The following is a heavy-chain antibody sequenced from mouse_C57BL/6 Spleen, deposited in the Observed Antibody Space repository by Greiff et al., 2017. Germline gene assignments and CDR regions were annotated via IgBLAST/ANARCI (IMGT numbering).Heavy chain of an antibody. CDR3: ARLGFPDYFDY. CDR2: INPSTGGT. CDR1: GYSFTGYY. D-gene: IGHD2-14*01. V-gene: IGHV1-42*01. Sequence: EVQLQQSGPELVKPGASVKISCKASGYSFTGYYMNWVKQSPEKSLEWIGEINPSTGGTTYNQKFKAKATLTVDKSSSTAYMQLKSLTSEDSAVYYCARLGFPDYFDYWGQGTTLTVSS. J-gene: IGHJ2*01.